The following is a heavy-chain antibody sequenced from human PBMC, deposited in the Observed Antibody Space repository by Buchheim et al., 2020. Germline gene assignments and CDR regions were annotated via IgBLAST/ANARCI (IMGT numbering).Heavy chain of an antibody. CDR1: GGSISSSSYY. J-gene: IGHJ4*02. V-gene: IGHV4-39*01. CDR2: IYYSGST. CDR3: ARQEGGITGTKYYFDY. D-gene: IGHD1/OR15-1a*01. Sequence: QLQLQESGPGLVKPSETLSLTCTVSGGSISSSSYYWGWLRQPPGQGLEWIGSIYYSGSTYYNPSLKSRVTISVDTSNNQFSLKLSSVTAADTAVYYCARQEGGITGTKYYFDYWGQGTL.